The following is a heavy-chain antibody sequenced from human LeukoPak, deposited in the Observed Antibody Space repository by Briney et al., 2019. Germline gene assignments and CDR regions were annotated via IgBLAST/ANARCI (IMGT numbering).Heavy chain of an antibody. V-gene: IGHV4-59*01. CDR1: GGSISSYY. CDR3: ARVPRLYAFDI. Sequence: SETLSLTCTVSGGSISSYYWSWIQQPPGKGLEWIGYIYYSGSTNYNPSLKSRVTISVDTSKNQFSLKLSSVTAADTAVYYCARVPRLYAFDIWGQGTMVTVSS. J-gene: IGHJ3*02. CDR2: IYYSGST.